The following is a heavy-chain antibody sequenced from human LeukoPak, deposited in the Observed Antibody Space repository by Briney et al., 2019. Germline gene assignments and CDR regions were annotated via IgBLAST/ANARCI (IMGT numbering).Heavy chain of an antibody. CDR2: IWYDGSNK. CDR1: GFTFSSYG. Sequence: GRSLRLSCAASGFTFSSYGMHWVRLAPGKGLEWVAVIWYDGSNKYYADSVKGRFTISRDNSKNTLYLQMNSLRAEDTAMYYCARARVKGAEPETDYFDYWGQGTLVTVSS. D-gene: IGHD1-14*01. J-gene: IGHJ4*02. CDR3: ARARVKGAEPETDYFDY. V-gene: IGHV3-33*01.